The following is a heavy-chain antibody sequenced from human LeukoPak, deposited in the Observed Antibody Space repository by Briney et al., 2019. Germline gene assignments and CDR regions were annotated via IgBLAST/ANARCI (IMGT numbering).Heavy chain of an antibody. CDR1: GFTFSTYS. CDR3: ARDFRSLLLWFGEFSVDP. Sequence: SGGSLRLSCAASGFTFSTYSMHWVRQAPGKGLEWVSSISSSSSYIYYADSVKGRFTISRDNAKNSLYLQMNSLRAEDTAVYYCARDFRSLLLWFGEFSVDPWGQGTLVTVSS. D-gene: IGHD3-10*01. J-gene: IGHJ5*02. CDR2: ISSSSSYI. V-gene: IGHV3-21*01.